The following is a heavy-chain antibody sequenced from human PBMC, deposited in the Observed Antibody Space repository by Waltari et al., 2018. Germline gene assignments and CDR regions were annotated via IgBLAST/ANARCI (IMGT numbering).Heavy chain of an antibody. CDR3: ASDYLDRTNCHGMDF. V-gene: IGHV3-30*03. J-gene: IGHJ6*02. Sequence: WFSQAPGKCLVWLAVSSYTGRNIYYVDSLNGRFTNSRDNSKITQYMQMNSLRSEATAVYYCASDYLDRTNCHGMDFWGQGTTVTVSS. D-gene: IGHD1-1*01. CDR2: SSYTGRNI.